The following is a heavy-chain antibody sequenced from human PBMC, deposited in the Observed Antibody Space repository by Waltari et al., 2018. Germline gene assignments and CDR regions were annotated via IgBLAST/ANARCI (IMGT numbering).Heavy chain of an antibody. CDR3: AKDHPSDGWPAFDS. J-gene: IGHJ4*02. D-gene: IGHD6-19*01. V-gene: IGHV3-23*01. CDR1: GFSIGTSA. Sequence: LESGGGLAQPGGSLRLSCAASGFSIGTSAMSGVRQAPGKGLWWVSSITRQATTYYAGSVGGRFVISRDDSDNKVHLQMNGLNADDTATYYCAKDHPSDGWPAFDSWGQGTQVIVSS. CDR2: ITRQATT.